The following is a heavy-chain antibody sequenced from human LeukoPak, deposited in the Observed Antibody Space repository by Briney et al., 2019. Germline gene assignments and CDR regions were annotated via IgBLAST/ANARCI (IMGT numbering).Heavy chain of an antibody. CDR3: TTETEYYYDSSGPALGY. Sequence: PGGSLRLSCAASGFTFSNAWMSWVRQAPGKGLEWVGRIKSKNDGGTTDYAAPVKGRFTISRDDSKNTLYLQMNSLKTEDTAVYYCTTETEYYYDSSGPALGYWGQGTLVTVSS. CDR2: IKSKNDGGTT. V-gene: IGHV3-15*01. D-gene: IGHD3-22*01. J-gene: IGHJ4*02. CDR1: GFTFSNAW.